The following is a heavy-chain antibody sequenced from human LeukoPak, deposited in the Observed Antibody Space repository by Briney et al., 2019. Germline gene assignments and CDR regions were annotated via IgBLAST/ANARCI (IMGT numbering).Heavy chain of an antibody. J-gene: IGHJ4*02. CDR3: ARGGWSGGKLPDY. V-gene: IGHV3-23*01. CDR2: ISGSGGST. Sequence: GGSLRLSCAASGFTFSSYAMSWVRQAPGKGLELVSAISGSGGSTYYADSVKGRFTISRDNSKNTLYLQMNSLRAEDTAVYYCARGGWSGGKLPDYWGQGTLVTVSS. CDR1: GFTFSSYA. D-gene: IGHD1-7*01.